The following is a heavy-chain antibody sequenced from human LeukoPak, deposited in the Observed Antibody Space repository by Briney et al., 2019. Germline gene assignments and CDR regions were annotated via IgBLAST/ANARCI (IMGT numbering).Heavy chain of an antibody. D-gene: IGHD6-19*01. J-gene: IGHJ4*02. V-gene: IGHV1-18*01. Sequence: ASVKVSCKASGYTFTSHGISWVRLVPGQGLEWMAWISCYNGDTIYSQNFQGRVTMTTDTSTNTAYMELRSLRSEDTAVYYCATAHSSGWYFDYWGQGTLVTVSS. CDR3: ATAHSSGWYFDY. CDR1: GYTFTSHG. CDR2: ISCYNGDT.